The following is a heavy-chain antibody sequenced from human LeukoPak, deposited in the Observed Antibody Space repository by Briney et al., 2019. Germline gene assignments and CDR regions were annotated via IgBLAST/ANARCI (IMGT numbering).Heavy chain of an antibody. Sequence: GGSLRLSCAASGFTFSSYAMSWVRQAPGKGLEWVSGINGRGETTVYAASVEGRFTISRDNSKNTLYLQLNSLRVEDTAVYFCAKDQGSGHGSYTWGTFDYWGLGSLVTVSS. D-gene: IGHD3-3*01. CDR1: GFTFSSYA. CDR2: INGRGETT. V-gene: IGHV3-23*01. CDR3: AKDQGSGHGSYTWGTFDY. J-gene: IGHJ4*01.